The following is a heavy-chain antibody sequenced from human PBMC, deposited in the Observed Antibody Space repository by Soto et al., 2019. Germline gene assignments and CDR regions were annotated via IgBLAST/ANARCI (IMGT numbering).Heavy chain of an antibody. CDR2: IYHSGST. V-gene: IGHV4-4*02. CDR3: ARDTGDYGDYYFDY. D-gene: IGHD4-17*01. J-gene: IGHJ4*02. CDR1: GGSISSSNW. Sequence: QVQLQESGPGLVKPSGTLSLTCAVSGGSISSSNWWRWVRQPPGKGLEWIGEIYHSGSTNYNPSLKSRVTISVDKSRNQFSLKLSSVTAADTAVYYCARDTGDYGDYYFDYWGQGTLVTVSS.